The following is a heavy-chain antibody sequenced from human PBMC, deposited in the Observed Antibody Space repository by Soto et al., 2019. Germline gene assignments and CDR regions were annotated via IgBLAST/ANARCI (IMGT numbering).Heavy chain of an antibody. CDR2: IWYDGSSE. CDR1: GFTFSNYG. CDR3: ARVPGSGTYYDNRIANDAFDI. V-gene: IGHV3-33*01. D-gene: IGHD3-10*01. Sequence: GVSLRLSCAASGFTFSNYGVHWVRQAPGKGLEWVAVIWYDGSSEYYTESVKGRFTISRDNSKNTLYLQMNSLRAKDTAVYYCARVPGSGTYYDNRIANDAFDIWGQGTMVTVSS. J-gene: IGHJ3*02.